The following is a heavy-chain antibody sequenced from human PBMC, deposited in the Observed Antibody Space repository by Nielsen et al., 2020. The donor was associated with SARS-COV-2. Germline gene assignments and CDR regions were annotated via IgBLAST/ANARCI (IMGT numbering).Heavy chain of an antibody. J-gene: IGHJ4*02. CDR1: EFPLRSYD. Sequence: GESLKISCAASEFPLRSYDMQRVRQTTGKGLEWISTIATGGDTYYRDSVKGRFTISRENAKNSLYLQMNSLRAEDTALYYCARETTRALDYWGQGTLVTVSS. CDR2: IATGGDT. V-gene: IGHV3-13*01. CDR3: ARETTRALDY. D-gene: IGHD1-1*01.